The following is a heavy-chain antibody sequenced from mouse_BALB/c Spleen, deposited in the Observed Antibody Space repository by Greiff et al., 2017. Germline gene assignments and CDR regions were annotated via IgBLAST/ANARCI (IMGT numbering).Heavy chain of an antibody. V-gene: IGHV2-6-7*01. CDR1: GFSLTGYG. J-gene: IGHJ4*01. D-gene: IGHD2-13*01. Sequence: QVQLKESGPGLVAPSQSLSITCTVSGFSLTGYGVHWVRQPPGQGLEWLGMIWGDGSTDYNSALKSRLSISKDNSNSQVFLKMNSLQTDDEARYYYARSDGDYTYYAMDYWGQGTSVTVSS. CDR2: IWGDGST. CDR3: ARSDGDYTYYAMDY.